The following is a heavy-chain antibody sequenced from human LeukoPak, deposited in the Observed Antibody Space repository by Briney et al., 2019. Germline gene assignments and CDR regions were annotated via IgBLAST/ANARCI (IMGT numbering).Heavy chain of an antibody. CDR2: IGTVADT. D-gene: IGHD1/OR15-1a*01. Sequence: GGSLRLSCAASGFYFNDYDMHWVRQAAGKRLEWVSGIGTVADTFYPDSVKGRFTISRENAKNSVYLQMNSLRPGDTAIYYCARGWGEHGRSRGALDLWGQGILVTVSS. V-gene: IGHV3-13*01. CDR3: ARGWGEHGRSRGALDL. CDR1: GFYFNDYD. J-gene: IGHJ5*02.